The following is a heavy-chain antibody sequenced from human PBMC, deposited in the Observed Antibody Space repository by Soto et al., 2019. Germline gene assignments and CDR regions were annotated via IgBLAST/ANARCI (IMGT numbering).Heavy chain of an antibody. CDR1: GFTFSSYA. CDR3: ARDRSYYDSSGSYSPPY. Sequence: PGGSLRLSCAASGFTFSSYAMNWVRQAPRKGLEWVSAISGSAATTHFADSVKGRFTISRDNSKNTLYLQMNSLRAEDTAVYYCARDRSYYDSSGSYSPPYWGQGTLVTVSS. V-gene: IGHV3-23*01. J-gene: IGHJ4*02. D-gene: IGHD3-22*01. CDR2: ISGSAATT.